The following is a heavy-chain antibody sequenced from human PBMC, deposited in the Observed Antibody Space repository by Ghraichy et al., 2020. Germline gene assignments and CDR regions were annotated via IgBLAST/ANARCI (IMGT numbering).Heavy chain of an antibody. D-gene: IGHD3-22*01. CDR3: ARDQDSSGFYEFDY. Sequence: GGSLRLSCAASGFSFSGYGMHWVRQAPGKGLEWVAVVSYDGSNKYYADSVKGRFTISRDNSKNALYLQMNSLRAEDTAVYYCARDQDSSGFYEFDYWGQGPLVTVSS. CDR2: VSYDGSNK. J-gene: IGHJ4*02. CDR1: GFSFSGYG. V-gene: IGHV3-30*03.